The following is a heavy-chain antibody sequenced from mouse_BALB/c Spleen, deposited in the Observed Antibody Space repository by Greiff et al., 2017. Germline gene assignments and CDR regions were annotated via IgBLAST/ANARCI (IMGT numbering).Heavy chain of an antibody. D-gene: IGHD1-1*01. CDR2: ISSGSSTI. Sequence: EVTLMESGGGLVQPGGSRKLSCAASGFTFSSFGMHWVRQAPEKGLEWVAYISSGSSTIYYADTVKGRFTISRDNPKNTLFLQLTSLRSEDTAMYYCARGVVLRDPMDYWGQGTSVTVSS. J-gene: IGHJ4*01. CDR1: GFTFSSFG. V-gene: IGHV5-17*02. CDR3: ARGVVLRDPMDY.